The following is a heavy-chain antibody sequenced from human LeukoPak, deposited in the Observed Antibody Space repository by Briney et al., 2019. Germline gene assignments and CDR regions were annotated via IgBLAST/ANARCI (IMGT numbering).Heavy chain of an antibody. CDR1: GFTFSSYA. V-gene: IGHV3-23*01. Sequence: GGSLRLSCAASGFTFSSYAMSWVRQAPGKGLEWVSAISGSGGSTYHADSVKGRFTISRDNSKNTLYLQMNSLRAEDTAVYYCAKSSRDYDILTGYYYYFDYWGQGTLVTVSS. J-gene: IGHJ4*02. CDR3: AKSSRDYDILTGYYYYFDY. D-gene: IGHD3-9*01. CDR2: ISGSGGST.